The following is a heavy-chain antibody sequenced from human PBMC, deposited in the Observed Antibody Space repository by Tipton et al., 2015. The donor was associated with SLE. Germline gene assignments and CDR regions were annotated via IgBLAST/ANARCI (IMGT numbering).Heavy chain of an antibody. CDR1: GFTFSSYA. CDR2: ISSNGGST. Sequence: SLRLSCSASGFTFSSYAMHWVRQAPGKGLEYVSAISSNGGSTYYADSVKGRFTISRDNSKNTLYLQMSSLRAEDTAVYYCVGGYQQQLAFDAFDIWGQGTMVTVSS. V-gene: IGHV3-64D*06. CDR3: VGGYQQQLAFDAFDI. D-gene: IGHD6-13*01. J-gene: IGHJ3*02.